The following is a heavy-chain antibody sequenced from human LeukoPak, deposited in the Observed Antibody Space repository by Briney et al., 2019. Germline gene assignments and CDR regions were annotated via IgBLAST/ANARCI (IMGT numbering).Heavy chain of an antibody. J-gene: IGHJ1*01. CDR2: IYYSGST. Sequence: SETLSLTCTVSGGSISSSSYYWGWIRQPPGKGLEWIGSIYYSGSTYYNPSLKSRVTISVDTSRNQFSLKLSSVTAADTAVYYCARPTPPAIAAAGILHWGQGTLVTVSS. D-gene: IGHD6-13*01. CDR3: ARPTPPAIAAAGILH. V-gene: IGHV4-39*01. CDR1: GGSISSSSYY.